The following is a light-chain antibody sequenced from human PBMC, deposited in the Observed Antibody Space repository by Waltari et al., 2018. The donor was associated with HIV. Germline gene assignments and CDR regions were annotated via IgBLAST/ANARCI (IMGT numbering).Light chain of an antibody. J-gene: IGKJ1*01. V-gene: IGKV3-20*01. Sequence: EIGLTQSPGTVSLSPGEGDTLSCRASQSVSSNYLAWYQQKPGPAPRLLIYGASSRATGIPDRFSGSGSGTDFTLTISSLEPEDFAVYYCQQYGGSSWTFGQGTKVEVK. CDR2: GAS. CDR1: QSVSSNY. CDR3: QQYGGSSWT.